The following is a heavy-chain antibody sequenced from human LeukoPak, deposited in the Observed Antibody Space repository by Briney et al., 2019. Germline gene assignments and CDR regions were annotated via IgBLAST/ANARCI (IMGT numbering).Heavy chain of an antibody. CDR3: ARLSATYSSGWLHYYYYYYMDV. CDR2: IFYSGNT. CDR1: GGSINSSSYY. Sequence: SETLSLTCTVSGGSINSSSYYWGWIRQPPGKGLEWIGSIFYSGNTYDNPSLKSRVTISVDTSKNQFSLKLNSVTAADTAVYYCARLSATYSSGWLHYYYYYYMDVWGKGTTVTISS. J-gene: IGHJ6*03. V-gene: IGHV4-39*01. D-gene: IGHD6-19*01.